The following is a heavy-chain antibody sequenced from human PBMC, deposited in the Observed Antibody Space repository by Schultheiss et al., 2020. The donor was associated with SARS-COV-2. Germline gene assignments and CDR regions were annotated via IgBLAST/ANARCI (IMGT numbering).Heavy chain of an antibody. V-gene: IGHV3-48*02. Sequence: GGSLRLSCAASGFTFSSYSMNWVRQAPGKGLEWVSYISSSSSTIYYADSVKGRFTISRDNAKNSLYLQMNSLRDEDTAVYYCVRLGCSSTSCYTTDYWGQGTLVTVSS. CDR2: ISSSSSTI. D-gene: IGHD2-2*02. CDR3: VRLGCSSTSCYTTDY. CDR1: GFTFSSYS. J-gene: IGHJ4*02.